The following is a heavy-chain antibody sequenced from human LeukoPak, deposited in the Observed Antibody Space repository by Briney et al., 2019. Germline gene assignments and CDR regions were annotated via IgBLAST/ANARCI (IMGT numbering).Heavy chain of an antibody. CDR3: ARHAEIASTQLLSGLYYYYYMDV. CDR1: GYSFTSFW. D-gene: IGHD2-2*01. CDR2: IYPGDSDT. V-gene: IGHV5-51*01. Sequence: LGESLKISCKGSGYSFTSFWIGWVRQMPGKGLEWMGIIYPGDSDTRYSPSFQGQVTISADKSISTACLQWSSLKASDTAMYYCARHAEIASTQLLSGLYYYYYMDVWGKGTTVTVSS. J-gene: IGHJ6*03.